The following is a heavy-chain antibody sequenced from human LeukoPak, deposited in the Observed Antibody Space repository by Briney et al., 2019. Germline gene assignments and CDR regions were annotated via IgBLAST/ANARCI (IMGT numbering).Heavy chain of an antibody. V-gene: IGHV3-15*01. Sequence: GGSLRLSCAASGFTFSNAWMSWVRQAPGKGLEWVGRIKSKTDGGTTDYAAPVKGRFTISRDDSKNTLYLQMNSLKTEDTAVYYCTTDTVVVPAAIEFWGQGTLVTVSS. J-gene: IGHJ4*02. CDR3: TTDTVVVPAAIEF. D-gene: IGHD2-2*01. CDR1: GFTFSNAW. CDR2: IKSKTDGGTT.